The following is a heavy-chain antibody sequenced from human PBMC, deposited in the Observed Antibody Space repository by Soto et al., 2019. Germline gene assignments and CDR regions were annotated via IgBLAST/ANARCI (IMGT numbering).Heavy chain of an antibody. J-gene: IGHJ4*01. CDR3: ANAGLRSDSSGWLGY. CDR1: GFTFSSYA. CDR2: IRGSGGST. V-gene: IGHV3-23*01. Sequence: EVQLLESGGGLVQPGGSLRLSCAASGFTFSSYAMSWVRQAPGKGLEWVAAIRGSGGSTYYADSVKGRFTISRDNSKNTLYRQMNGLRAEDTAVYYYANAGLRSDSSGWLGYWGPGALVTGSS. D-gene: IGHD3-22*01.